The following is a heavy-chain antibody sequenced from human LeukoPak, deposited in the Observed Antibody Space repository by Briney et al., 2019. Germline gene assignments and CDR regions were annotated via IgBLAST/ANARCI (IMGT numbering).Heavy chain of an antibody. D-gene: IGHD6-19*01. CDR3: ARAQWLVIDY. V-gene: IGHV4-61*02. J-gene: IGHJ4*02. Sequence: PSETLSLTCTVSGDSISSGDYYWSWIRQPAGKGLEWIGRISSSGSTNYNPSLKSRVTISVDTSKNQFSLKLSSVTAADTAVYYCARAQWLVIDYWGQGTLVTVSS. CDR1: GDSISSGDYY. CDR2: ISSSGST.